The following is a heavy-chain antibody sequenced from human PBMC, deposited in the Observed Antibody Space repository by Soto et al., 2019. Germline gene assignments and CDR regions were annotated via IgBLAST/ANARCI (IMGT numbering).Heavy chain of an antibody. CDR3: ARDKITGLFDY. Sequence: LETLSLTCAVYGGSFSGYYWTWIRQPPGTGLEWIGEINHSGSTDYNPSLKSRVTISVDTSKNQFSLKLTSVTAADTAVYYCARDKITGLFDYWGQGTLVTVSS. CDR2: INHSGST. D-gene: IGHD2-8*02. CDR1: GGSFSGYY. V-gene: IGHV4-34*01. J-gene: IGHJ4*02.